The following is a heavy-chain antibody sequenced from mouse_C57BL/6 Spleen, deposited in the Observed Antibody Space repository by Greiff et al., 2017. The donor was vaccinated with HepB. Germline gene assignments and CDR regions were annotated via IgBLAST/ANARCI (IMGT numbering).Heavy chain of an antibody. CDR2: IRNKANGYTT. D-gene: IGHD1-1*01. V-gene: IGHV7-3*01. J-gene: IGHJ1*03. CDR3: ARYETGVAGFDV. Sequence: EVKLMESGGGLVQPGGSLSLSCAASGFTFTDYYMSWVRQPPGKALEWLGFIRNKANGYTTEYSASVKGRFTISRDNSQSILSLQMNALRAEDSATYYCARYETGVAGFDVWGTGTTVTVSS. CDR1: GFTFTDYY.